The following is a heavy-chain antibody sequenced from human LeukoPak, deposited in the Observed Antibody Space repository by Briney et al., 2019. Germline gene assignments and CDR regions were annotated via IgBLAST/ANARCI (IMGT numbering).Heavy chain of an antibody. CDR2: ISYDGSNK. Sequence: GRSLRLSCAASGFTFSSYGMHWVRQAPGKGLEWVAVISYDGSNKYYADSVKGRFTISRDNSKNTLYLQMNSLRAEDTAVYYCAKGDIVATTFDYWGQGTLVTVSS. CDR1: GFTFSSYG. J-gene: IGHJ4*02. D-gene: IGHD5-12*01. V-gene: IGHV3-30*18. CDR3: AKGDIVATTFDY.